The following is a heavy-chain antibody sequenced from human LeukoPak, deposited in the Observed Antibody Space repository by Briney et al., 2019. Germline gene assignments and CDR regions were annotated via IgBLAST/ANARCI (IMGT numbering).Heavy chain of an antibody. CDR2: ISAYNGNT. D-gene: IGHD2-2*01. Sequence: ASVKVSCKASGGTFTSYGISWVRQAPGQGLEWMGWISAYNGNTNYAQKLQGRVTMTTDTSTSTAYMELRSLRSDDTAVYYCARDGIVVVPAAYDAFDIWGQGTMVTVSS. CDR1: GGTFTSYG. V-gene: IGHV1-18*01. CDR3: ARDGIVVVPAAYDAFDI. J-gene: IGHJ3*02.